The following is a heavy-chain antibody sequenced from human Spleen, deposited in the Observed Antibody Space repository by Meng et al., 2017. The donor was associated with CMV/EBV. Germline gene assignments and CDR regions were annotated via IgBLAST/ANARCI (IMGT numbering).Heavy chain of an antibody. CDR1: GFTFSDYY. CDR3: ARVYYDSTNYYFSFGY. J-gene: IGHJ4*02. CDR2: ISSSGSTI. V-gene: IGHV3-11*04. Sequence: GESLKISCAASGFTFSDYYMTWIRQVPGKGLAWVSYISSSGSTIYYADSVKGRFTISRDNARNSLYLQMNSLRVEDTAVYYCARVYYDSTNYYFSFGYWGQGTLVTVSS. D-gene: IGHD3-22*01.